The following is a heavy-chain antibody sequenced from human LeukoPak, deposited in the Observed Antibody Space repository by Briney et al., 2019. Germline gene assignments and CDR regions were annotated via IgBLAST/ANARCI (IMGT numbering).Heavy chain of an antibody. V-gene: IGHV3-30-3*01. CDR1: GFTVSSNY. J-gene: IGHJ5*02. Sequence: GGSLRLSCAASGFTVSSNYMSWVRQAPGKGLEWVAVISFDGTIKYYGDSVNGRFTISRDNAKNTLHLQMNSLRGEDTAVYYCARDMLFGESVYNWFDPWGQGTLVTVSS. CDR3: ARDMLFGESVYNWFDP. D-gene: IGHD3/OR15-3a*01. CDR2: ISFDGTIK.